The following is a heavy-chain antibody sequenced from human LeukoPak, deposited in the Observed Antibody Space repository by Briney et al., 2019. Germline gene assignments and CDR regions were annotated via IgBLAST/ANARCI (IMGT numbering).Heavy chain of an antibody. V-gene: IGHV3-7*03. D-gene: IGHD3-10*01. J-gene: IGHJ4*02. CDR1: GFTFSSYW. CDR3: ARVILYGSGSYYIDY. Sequence: GGSLRLSCAASGFTFSSYWMSWVRQAPGKGLEWVANIKQDGSEKYYVDSVKGRFTISRDNAKNSLYLQMYSLRAEDTAVYYCARVILYGSGSYYIDYWGQGTLVTVSS. CDR2: IKQDGSEK.